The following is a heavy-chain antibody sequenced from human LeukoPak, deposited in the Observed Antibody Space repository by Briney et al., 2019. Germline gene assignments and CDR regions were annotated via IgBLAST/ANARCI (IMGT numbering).Heavy chain of an antibody. CDR2: IVVGSGNT. J-gene: IGHJ2*01. CDR3: AADDKRTGYSNSWYDRYFDL. V-gene: IGHV1-58*02. D-gene: IGHD6-13*01. Sequence: SVKVSCKASGFTFSSSAMQWVRQARGQRLEWIGWIVVGSGNTNYAQGFQERVTITRDMSTSTAYMELSSPRSEDTAVYYCAADDKRTGYSNSWYDRYFDLWGRGTLVTVSS. CDR1: GFTFSSSA.